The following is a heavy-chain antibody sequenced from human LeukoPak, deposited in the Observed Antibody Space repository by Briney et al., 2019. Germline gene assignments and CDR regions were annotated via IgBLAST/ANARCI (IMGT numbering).Heavy chain of an antibody. CDR2: ISGSGGST. CDR1: GFTFSSYA. CDR3: ADCSGGSCYKNDYYYYGMDV. V-gene: IGHV3-23*01. J-gene: IGHJ6*02. D-gene: IGHD2-15*01. Sequence: GASLRLSCAASGFTFSSYAMSWVRQAPGKGLEWVSAISGSGGSTYYADSVKGRFTISRDNSKNTLYLQMNGLRAEDTAVYYCADCSGGSCYKNDYYYYGMDVWGQGTTVTVSS.